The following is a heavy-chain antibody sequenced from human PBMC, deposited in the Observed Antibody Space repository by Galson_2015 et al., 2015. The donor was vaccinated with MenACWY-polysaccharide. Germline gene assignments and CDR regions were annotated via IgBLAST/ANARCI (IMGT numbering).Heavy chain of an antibody. V-gene: IGHV3-15*01. CDR3: STGAKRRAQDV. CDR2: IKSKNDGGTI. Sequence: LRLSCAASGFTFSNAWLSWVRQAPGKGLEWVGRIKSKNDGGTIDYAAPVKGRFTISRDDSKNALYLQMNSLKTEDAAVYYCSTGAKRRAQDVWGQGTTVTVSS. J-gene: IGHJ6*02. CDR1: GFTFSNAW.